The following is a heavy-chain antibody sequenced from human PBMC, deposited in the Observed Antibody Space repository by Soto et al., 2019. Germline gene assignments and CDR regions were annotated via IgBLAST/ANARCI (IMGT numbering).Heavy chain of an antibody. V-gene: IGHV4-39*01. CDR3: QRSRSVGEFDY. CDR1: GGSINTSSYY. CDR2: IYYSGSA. D-gene: IGHD3-10*01. Sequence: SETLSLTCNVSGGSINTSSYYWGWIRQPPGKGLEWIGSIYYSGSAYYNTSLKSRATISLDTSKNQLSLKLSSVTAADTAVYYRQRSRSVGEFDYWGQGTLVTVSS. J-gene: IGHJ4*02.